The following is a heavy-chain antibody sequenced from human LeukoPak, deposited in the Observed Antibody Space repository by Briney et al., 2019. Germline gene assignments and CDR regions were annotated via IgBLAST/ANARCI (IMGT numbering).Heavy chain of an antibody. CDR1: GFTFSSYS. Sequence: GGSLRLSCAASGFTFSSYSMNWVRQAPGKGLEWVSSISSSSSYIYYADSVKGRFTISRDNAKNSLYLQMNSLRAEDTAVYYCARDPARNYYGSGNFIGGGAFDIWGQGTMVTVSS. CDR2: ISSSSSYI. V-gene: IGHV3-21*01. CDR3: ARDPARNYYGSGNFIGGGAFDI. D-gene: IGHD3-10*01. J-gene: IGHJ3*02.